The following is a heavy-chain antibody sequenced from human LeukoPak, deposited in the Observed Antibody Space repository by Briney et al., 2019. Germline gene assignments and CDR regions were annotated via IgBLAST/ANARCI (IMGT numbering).Heavy chain of an antibody. J-gene: IGHJ4*02. V-gene: IGHV4-34*01. CDR1: GGSFSGYY. Sequence: PSETLSLTCAVSGGSFSGYYWSWVRQPPGKGLEWIGEINHSGSTNYNPSLKSRVTISVDTSKNQFSLKLSSVTAADTAVYYCARAGLTTVTPYYFDYWGQGTLVTVSS. D-gene: IGHD4-17*01. CDR2: INHSGST. CDR3: ARAGLTTVTPYYFDY.